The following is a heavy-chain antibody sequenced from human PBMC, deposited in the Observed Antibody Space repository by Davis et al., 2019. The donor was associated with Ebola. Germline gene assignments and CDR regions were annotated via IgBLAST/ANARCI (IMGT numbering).Heavy chain of an antibody. CDR1: GFTFGSYA. D-gene: IGHD3-9*01. CDR3: TTRLVNHFDH. Sequence: GESLKISCVASGFTFGSYAMSWVRLVPGKGLEWVSTITSRYDTHSTDSVRGRFTISRGNSKNMVFLQMNSLRAEDTAVYYCTTRLVNHFDHWGQGTLVTVSS. CDR2: ITSRYDT. V-gene: IGHV3-23*01. J-gene: IGHJ4*02.